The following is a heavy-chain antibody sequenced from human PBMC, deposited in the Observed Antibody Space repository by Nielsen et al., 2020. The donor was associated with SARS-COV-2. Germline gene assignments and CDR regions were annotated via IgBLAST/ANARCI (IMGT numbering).Heavy chain of an antibody. Sequence: GESLKISCKGSGYIFTDFWIAWVRQMPGKGLEWMGRIDPSDSYTNYSPSFQGHVTISADKSISTAYLQWSSLKASDTAMYYCARTYSSGLGMPVDYWGRGTLVTVSS. CDR2: IDPSDSYT. CDR1: GYIFTDFW. V-gene: IGHV5-10-1*01. D-gene: IGHD6-19*01. CDR3: ARTYSSGLGMPVDY. J-gene: IGHJ4*02.